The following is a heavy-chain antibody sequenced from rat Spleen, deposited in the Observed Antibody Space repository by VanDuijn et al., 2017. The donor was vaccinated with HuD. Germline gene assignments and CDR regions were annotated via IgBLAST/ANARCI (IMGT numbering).Heavy chain of an antibody. CDR3: ATSEALSY. Sequence: EVQLVESGGGLVQPGRSLKLSCAASGLSFSNYDMAWVRQAPTKGLEWVASISPSGGSSYYRDSVKGRFTVSRDNAKSTLYLQMDSLRSEDTATYYCATSEALSYWGQGTLVTVSS. V-gene: IGHV5-19*01. CDR2: ISPSGGSS. J-gene: IGHJ3*01. CDR1: GLSFSNYD.